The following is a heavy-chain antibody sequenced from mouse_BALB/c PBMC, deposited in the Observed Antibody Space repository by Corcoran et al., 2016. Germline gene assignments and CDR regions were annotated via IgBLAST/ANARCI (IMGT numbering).Heavy chain of an antibody. D-gene: IGHD2-4*01. Sequence: EVQLQQSGPELVKPGASVKISCKASGYSFTGYYMHWVKQSHVKSLEWIGRINPYNGATSYNQNFKDKASLTVDKSSSTAYMELHSLTSADSAVYYCARDYDYWYFDVWGAGTTVTASS. CDR3: ARDYDYWYFDV. CDR1: GYSFTGYY. J-gene: IGHJ1*01. CDR2: INPYNGAT. V-gene: IGHV1-26*01.